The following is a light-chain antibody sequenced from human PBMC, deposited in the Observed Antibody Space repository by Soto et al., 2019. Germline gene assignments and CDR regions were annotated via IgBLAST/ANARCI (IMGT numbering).Light chain of an antibody. CDR3: TQGTHWPRK. CDR2: RVS. V-gene: IGKV2-30*01. CDR1: KSLVYSDGNTH. J-gene: IGKJ1*01. Sequence: DVVLTQSPLSLPVNFGQPASISCRSSKSLVYSDGNTHLSWFHQRPGQSPRRLIYRVSSRDSGVPDRFSGSGSGTDFTLEISRVEAEDVGIYFCTQGTHWPRKFGQGKKVEV.